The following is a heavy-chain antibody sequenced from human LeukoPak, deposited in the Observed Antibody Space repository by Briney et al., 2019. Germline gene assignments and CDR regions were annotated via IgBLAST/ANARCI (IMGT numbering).Heavy chain of an antibody. D-gene: IGHD5-12*01. Sequence: GGSLRLSCAAAGFNFIGYSMNWVRQAPGKGLEWISYIGISSGNTKYADSVKGRFTISRDKARNSLYLQMNSLRVEDTAVYYCARDHRYAFDNWGHGTLVTVSS. J-gene: IGHJ4*01. V-gene: IGHV3-48*01. CDR1: GFNFIGYS. CDR2: IGISSGNT. CDR3: ARDHRYAFDN.